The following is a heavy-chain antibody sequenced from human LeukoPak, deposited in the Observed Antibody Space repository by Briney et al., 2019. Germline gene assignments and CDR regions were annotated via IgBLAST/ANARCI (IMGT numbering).Heavy chain of an antibody. Sequence: GGSLRLSCAASGFTFSSYWMSWVRQAPGKGLEWVANIKQDGSEKYYVDSVKGRFTISRDNAKNSLYLQMNSLRAEDTAVYYCARGPFAYSSPAAAFDIWGQGTMVTVSS. D-gene: IGHD6-13*01. V-gene: IGHV3-7*01. CDR1: GFTFSSYW. CDR3: ARGPFAYSSPAAAFDI. CDR2: IKQDGSEK. J-gene: IGHJ3*02.